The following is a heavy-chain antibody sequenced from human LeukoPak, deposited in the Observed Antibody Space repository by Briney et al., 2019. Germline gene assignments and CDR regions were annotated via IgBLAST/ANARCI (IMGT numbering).Heavy chain of an antibody. D-gene: IGHD4-17*01. J-gene: IGHJ4*02. Sequence: GGSLRLSCAASGLTVSSNYMSWVRQPPGKGLEWVSDIYSGGSTYYADSVKGRFTISRDNSKNTLYLQMNSLRAEDTAVYYCAREYGDYWGQGTLVAVSS. CDR2: IYSGGST. V-gene: IGHV3-66*01. CDR3: AREYGDY. CDR1: GLTVSSNY.